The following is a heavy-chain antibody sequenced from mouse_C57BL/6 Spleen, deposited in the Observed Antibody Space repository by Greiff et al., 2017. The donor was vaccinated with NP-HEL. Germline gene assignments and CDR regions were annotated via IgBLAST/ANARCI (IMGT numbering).Heavy chain of an antibody. CDR3: ARDYGSSFYAMDY. D-gene: IGHD1-1*01. V-gene: IGHV1-69*01. J-gene: IGHJ4*01. CDR2: IDPSDSYT. CDR1: GYTFTSYW. Sequence: QVQLQQPGAELVMPGASVKLSCKASGYTFTSYWMHWVQQRPGQGLEWIGEIDPSDSYTNYNQKFKGKSTLTVDKSSSTAYMQLSSLTSEDSAVYYCARDYGSSFYAMDYWGQGTSVTVSS.